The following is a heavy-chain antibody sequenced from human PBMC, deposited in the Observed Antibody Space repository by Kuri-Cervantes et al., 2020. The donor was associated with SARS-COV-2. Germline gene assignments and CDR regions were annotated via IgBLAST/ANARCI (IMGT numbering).Heavy chain of an antibody. D-gene: IGHD2-2*02. CDR1: GFTFSSYW. CDR2: IWYDGSNK. Sequence: GGSLRLSCAASGFTFSSYWMSWVRQAPGKGLEWVAVIWYDGSNKYYADSVKGRFTISRDNSKNTLYLQMNSLRAEDTAVYYCAKNRGDCSSTSCYIGSAFDIWGQGTMVTVSS. V-gene: IGHV3-33*06. J-gene: IGHJ3*02. CDR3: AKNRGDCSSTSCYIGSAFDI.